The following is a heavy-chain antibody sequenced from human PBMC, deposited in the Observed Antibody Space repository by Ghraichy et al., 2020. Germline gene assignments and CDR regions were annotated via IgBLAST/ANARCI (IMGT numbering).Heavy chain of an antibody. V-gene: IGHV4-34*01. D-gene: IGHD3-22*01. CDR2: ITHSGST. J-gene: IGHJ4*02. CDR3: ARGPPIHYYEGSGYYYFDY. Sequence: SQTLSLTCAVYGGSFSDNYWTWIRQPPGKGLEWIGEITHSGSTNYNPSLKSRVTISVDTSRNQFTLKVSSVTAADTAVYYCARGPPIHYYEGSGYYYFDYWGQGTLVTVSS. CDR1: GGSFSDNY.